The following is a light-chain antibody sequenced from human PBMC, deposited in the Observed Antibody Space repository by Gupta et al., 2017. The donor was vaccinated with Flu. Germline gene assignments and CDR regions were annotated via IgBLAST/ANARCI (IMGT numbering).Light chain of an antibody. CDR1: SSNIGGNF. V-gene: IGLV1-47*01. J-gene: IGLJ3*02. CDR2: RND. Sequence: TISCSGSSSNIGGNFVYWFQQVPGTAPKLLIYRNDRRPSGVSDRFSGSKSGTSASLAISGLRSEDEADYYCAVWDDSLSAWVFGGGTKLTVL. CDR3: AVWDDSLSAWV.